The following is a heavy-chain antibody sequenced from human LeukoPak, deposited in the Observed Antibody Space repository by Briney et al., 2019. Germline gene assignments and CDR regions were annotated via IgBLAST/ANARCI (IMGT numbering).Heavy chain of an antibody. J-gene: IGHJ4*02. Sequence: GGSLRLSCAASGFTFDDYAMHWVRQAPGKGLEWVSGISWNSGSIGYADSVKGRFTISRDNAKNSLYLQMNSLRSEDTAVYYCAITMVPEKSAPYDYWGQGTLVTVSS. CDR1: GFTFDDYA. D-gene: IGHD3-10*01. V-gene: IGHV3-9*01. CDR3: AITMVPEKSAPYDY. CDR2: ISWNSGSI.